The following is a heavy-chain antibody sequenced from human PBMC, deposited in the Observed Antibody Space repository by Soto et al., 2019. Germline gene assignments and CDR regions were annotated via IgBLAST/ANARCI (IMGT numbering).Heavy chain of an antibody. CDR2: IYPGDSDT. CDR1: GYTFASYW. J-gene: IGHJ6*02. D-gene: IGHD3-22*01. Sequence: PGESLKISCKGSGYTFASYWIGWVRQMPGKGLEWMGIIYPGDSDTRYSPSFQGQVTISADKSISTAYLQRSSLKASDTAMYYCARLNSGDSSGYCGTDCYPLDVWGQGTTVTVSS. CDR3: ARLNSGDSSGYCGTDCYPLDV. V-gene: IGHV5-51*01.